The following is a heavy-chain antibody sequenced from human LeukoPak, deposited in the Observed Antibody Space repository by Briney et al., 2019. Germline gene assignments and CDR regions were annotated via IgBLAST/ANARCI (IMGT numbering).Heavy chain of an antibody. D-gene: IGHD6-13*01. V-gene: IGHV1-69*05. Sequence: SVKVPCKASGGTFSSYAISWVRQAPGQGLEWMGGIIPIFGTANYAQKFQGRVTITTDESTSTAYMELSSLRSEDTAVYYCARLEPSIAAADQGRYWFDPWGQGTLVTVSS. J-gene: IGHJ5*02. CDR3: ARLEPSIAAADQGRYWFDP. CDR2: IIPIFGTA. CDR1: GGTFSSYA.